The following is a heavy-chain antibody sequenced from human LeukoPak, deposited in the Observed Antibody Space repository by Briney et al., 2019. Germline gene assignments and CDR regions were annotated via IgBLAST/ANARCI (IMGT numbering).Heavy chain of an antibody. J-gene: IGHJ4*02. V-gene: IGHV3-23*01. CDR3: AKDRLRVTQTFDY. Sequence: PGGSLRLSCAASGFTFSSYAMSWVRQAPGKGLEWVSAISGSGGSTYYADSVKGRFTISGDNSKNTLYLQMNSLRAEDTAVYYCAKDRLRVTQTFDYWGQGTLVTVSS. CDR2: ISGSGGST. D-gene: IGHD5-18*01. CDR1: GFTFSSYA.